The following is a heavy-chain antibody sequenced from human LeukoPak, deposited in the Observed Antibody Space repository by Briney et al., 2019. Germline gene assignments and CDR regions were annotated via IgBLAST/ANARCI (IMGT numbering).Heavy chain of an antibody. CDR2: ISSSSSYI. CDR3: AREAYDGSGSYLY. CDR1: GFTFSSYS. D-gene: IGHD3-10*01. Sequence: TGGSLRLSCAASGFTFSSYSMNWVRQAPGKGLEWVSSISSSSSYIYYADSVKGRFTISRDNAKNSLYLQMNSLRAEDTAVYYCAREAYDGSGSYLYWGQGTLVTVSS. V-gene: IGHV3-21*01. J-gene: IGHJ4*02.